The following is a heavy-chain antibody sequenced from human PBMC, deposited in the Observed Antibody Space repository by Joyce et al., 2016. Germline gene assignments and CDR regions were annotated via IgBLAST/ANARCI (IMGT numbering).Heavy chain of an antibody. D-gene: IGHD5/OR15-5a*01. Sequence: QVQLVESGGGVVQPGRSLRLSCATSGFNFTKYGMHWVRQAPGKGLELVAVISFDGNKNYYADSVKGRFTISRDNSKNNVYLQMNSLRGEDTAVYYCAKEAAVSDAFDVWGQGTLVIVSS. CDR1: GFNFTKYG. CDR3: AKEAAVSDAFDV. CDR2: ISFDGNKN. V-gene: IGHV3-30*18. J-gene: IGHJ3*01.